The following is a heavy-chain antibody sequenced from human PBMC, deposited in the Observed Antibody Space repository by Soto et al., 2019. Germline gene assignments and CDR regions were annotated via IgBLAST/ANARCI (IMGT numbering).Heavy chain of an antibody. CDR3: ASRSATVLSLTY. CDR1: GFTFSSYD. V-gene: IGHV3-23*01. D-gene: IGHD2-8*01. CDR2: ISGSGGKT. Sequence: GGSLRLSCAASGFTFSSYDMTWVRQAPGKGLEWVSGISGSGGKTYYADSVQGRFTVSRDNSKNTLYLQMNSLRAEDTAVYYCASRSATVLSLTYWGPGTQVTVSS. J-gene: IGHJ4*02.